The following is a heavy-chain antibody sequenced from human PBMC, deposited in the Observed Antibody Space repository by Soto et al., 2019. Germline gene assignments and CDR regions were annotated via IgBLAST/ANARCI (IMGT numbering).Heavy chain of an antibody. Sequence: TLSLTCTIISPSITCSSFSWESICQPPGTVLEWIGSIYYSGSTYYNPSLKSRVTISVDTSKNQFSLKLSSVTAADTAVYYCARPSPRYCSGGSCLEFPDAFDIWGQGTMVS. V-gene: IGHV4-39*01. CDR1: SPSITCSSFS. J-gene: IGHJ3*02. CDR3: ARPSPRYCSGGSCLEFPDAFDI. D-gene: IGHD2-15*01. CDR2: IYYSGST.